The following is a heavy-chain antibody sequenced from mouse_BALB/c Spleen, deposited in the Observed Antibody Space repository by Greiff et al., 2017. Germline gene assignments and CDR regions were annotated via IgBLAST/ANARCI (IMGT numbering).Heavy chain of an antibody. Sequence: QVQLKQPGAELVKPGASVKLSCKASGYTFTSYYMYWVKQRPGQGLEWIGGINPSNGGTNFNEKFKSKATLTVDKSSSTAYMQRSSLTSEDSAVYYCTIRLLGWYFDVWGAGTTVTVSS. D-gene: IGHD2-3*01. J-gene: IGHJ1*01. CDR1: GYTFTSYY. CDR3: TIRLLGWYFDV. CDR2: INPSNGGT. V-gene: IGHV1S16*01.